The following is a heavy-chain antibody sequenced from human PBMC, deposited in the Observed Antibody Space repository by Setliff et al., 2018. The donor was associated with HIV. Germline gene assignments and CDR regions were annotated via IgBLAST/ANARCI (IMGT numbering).Heavy chain of an antibody. J-gene: IGHJ4*01. D-gene: IGHD2-21*01. CDR2: IGTYSGNT. CDR3: ATGIPSDLDY. CDR1: GYNFTNYG. Sequence: ASVKVSCKASGYNFTNYGIGWVRQAPGQGLEYLGWIGTYSGNTDYAQSVQGRVTMTRDTSTGTVYMDLRSLRSDDTAMYYCATGIPSDLDYWGQGTLVTVSS. V-gene: IGHV1-18*01.